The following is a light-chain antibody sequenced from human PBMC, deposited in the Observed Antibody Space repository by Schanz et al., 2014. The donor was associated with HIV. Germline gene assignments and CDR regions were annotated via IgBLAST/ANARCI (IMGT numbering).Light chain of an antibody. CDR1: QSISGR. Sequence: DIRMTQSPSTLSASVGDRVTITCRASQSISGRLAWYQQKPGKAPKLLIYKISSLEGGVPSRFSGSGSGTEFTLTISSLQPDDFATYYCQQSDTFPYTFGQGTKLEIK. CDR2: KIS. J-gene: IGKJ2*01. CDR3: QQSDTFPYT. V-gene: IGKV1-5*03.